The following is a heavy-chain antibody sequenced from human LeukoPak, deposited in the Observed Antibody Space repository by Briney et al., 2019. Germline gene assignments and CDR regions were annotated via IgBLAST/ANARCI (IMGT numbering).Heavy chain of an antibody. CDR3: ARDAGSSWDFDY. Sequence: PSETLSLTCTVSGGSISSYYWSWIRQPPGKGLEWIGYIYYSGSTNYNPSLKSRVTISVDTSKNQFSLKLSSVTAADTAVYYCARDAGSSWDFDYWGQGTLVIVSS. D-gene: IGHD6-13*01. V-gene: IGHV4-59*12. J-gene: IGHJ4*02. CDR1: GGSISSYY. CDR2: IYYSGST.